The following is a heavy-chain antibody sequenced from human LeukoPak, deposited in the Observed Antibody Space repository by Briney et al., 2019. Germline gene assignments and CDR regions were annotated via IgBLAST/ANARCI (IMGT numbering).Heavy chain of an antibody. CDR1: GGSISSYY. J-gene: IGHJ3*02. Sequence: PSETLSLTCTVSGGSISSYYWSWIRQPPGKGLEWIGDIYYSGSTNYNPSLKSRVTISVDTSKNQFSLKLSSVTAADPAVYYCAGDRVLNDAFDIWGQGTMVTVSS. CDR2: IYYSGST. V-gene: IGHV4-59*01. CDR3: AGDRVLNDAFDI.